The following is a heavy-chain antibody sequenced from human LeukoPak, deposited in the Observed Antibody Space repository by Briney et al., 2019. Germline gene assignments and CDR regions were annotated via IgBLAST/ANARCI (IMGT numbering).Heavy chain of an antibody. CDR3: AGSRVGCSGGSCYSAYYYYYYMDV. V-gene: IGHV1-46*01. Sequence: ASVKVSCKASGYTFTNYYMHWVRQAPGQGLEWMGIINPSGGSTTYAQKFQGRVTMTRDTSTSTVYMELSSLRSEDTAVYYCAGSRVGCSGGSCYSAYYYYYYMDVWGKGTTVTVSS. J-gene: IGHJ6*03. CDR1: GYTFTNYY. CDR2: INPSGGST. D-gene: IGHD2-15*01.